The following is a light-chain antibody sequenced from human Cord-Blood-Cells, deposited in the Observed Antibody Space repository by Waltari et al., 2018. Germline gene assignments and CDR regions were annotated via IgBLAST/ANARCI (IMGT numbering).Light chain of an antibody. J-gene: IGLJ1*01. CDR3: SSYAGSNNFV. CDR2: EVS. CDR1: SSDVGGSNY. V-gene: IGLV2-8*01. Sequence: SALTPPPSASGSPGQPVTIPCTGNSSDVGGSNYATWYQQHPGKAPKLMIYEVSKRPSGVPDRFSGSKSGNTASLSVSGLQAEDEADYYCSSYAGSNNFVFGTGTKVTVL.